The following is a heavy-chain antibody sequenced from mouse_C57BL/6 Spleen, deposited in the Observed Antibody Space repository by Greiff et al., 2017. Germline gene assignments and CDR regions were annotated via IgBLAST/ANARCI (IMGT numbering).Heavy chain of an antibody. D-gene: IGHD1-1*01. CDR1: GFTFNTYA. Sequence: EVKLVESGGGLVQPKGSLKLSCAASGFTFNTYAMHWVRQAPGKGLEWVARIRSKSSNYATYYADSVKDRFTISRDDSQSMLYLQINNLKTEDTAMYYCVREDYYYGSSLYYYAMDYWGQGTSVTVSS. J-gene: IGHJ4*01. CDR2: IRSKSSNYAT. V-gene: IGHV10-3*01. CDR3: VREDYYYGSSLYYYAMDY.